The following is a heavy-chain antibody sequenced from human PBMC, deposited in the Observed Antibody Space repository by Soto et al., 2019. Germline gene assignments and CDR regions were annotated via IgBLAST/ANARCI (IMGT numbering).Heavy chain of an antibody. CDR3: ARDMGAARDY. D-gene: IGHD6-6*01. CDR2: IYTTGRT. V-gene: IGHV4-4*07. J-gene: IGHJ4*02. Sequence: QVQLQESGPGLVKPSETLSLTCSVSGGSISGYYWSWIRQSAGQGLEWIGRIYTTGRTSYNPPLMSRVTMSVDTSKRQFSLKLTAVTAADTAVYYCARDMGAARDYWGQGTLVIVSS. CDR1: GGSISGYY.